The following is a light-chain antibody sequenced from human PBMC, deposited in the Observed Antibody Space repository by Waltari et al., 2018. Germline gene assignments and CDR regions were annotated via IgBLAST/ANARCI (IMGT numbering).Light chain of an antibody. Sequence: QSALTQPPSASGSPGPSVTIPCTGTSRDIGGSNFVACYQQRPGKAPRFLIYDVNKRPSGVSDRFSGSKSGNTASLTVSGLQPDDEATYYCSAFAGSNNFGVFGGGTKLTVL. J-gene: IGLJ3*02. CDR1: SRDIGGSNF. CDR2: DVN. V-gene: IGLV2-8*01. CDR3: SAFAGSNNFGV.